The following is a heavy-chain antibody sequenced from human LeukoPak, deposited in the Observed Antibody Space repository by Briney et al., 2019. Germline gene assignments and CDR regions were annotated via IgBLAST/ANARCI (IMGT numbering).Heavy chain of an antibody. J-gene: IGHJ3*02. CDR2: IWYDGSNK. Sequence: PGRSLRLSCAASGFTFSSYGMHWVRQAPGKGLEWVAVIWYDGSNKYYADSVKGRFTISRDNSKNTLYLQMNSLRAEDTAMYYCAKDHSGSPGAFDIWGQGTMVTVSS. V-gene: IGHV3-33*06. CDR1: GFTFSSYG. CDR3: AKDHSGSPGAFDI. D-gene: IGHD2-15*01.